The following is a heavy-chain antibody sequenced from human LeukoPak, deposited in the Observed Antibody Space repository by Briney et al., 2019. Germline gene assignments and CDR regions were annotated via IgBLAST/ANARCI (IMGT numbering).Heavy chain of an antibody. D-gene: IGHD3-10*01. V-gene: IGHV3-30*18. J-gene: IGHJ4*02. CDR2: ISYDGSNK. Sequence: GGSLRLSCAASGFTFSSYGMHWVRQAPGKGLEWVPVISYDGSNKYYADSVKGRFTISRDNSKNTLYLQMNSLRAEDTAVYYCAKPSTPLYYYGSGSYFDYWGQGTLVTVSS. CDR3: AKPSTPLYYYGSGSYFDY. CDR1: GFTFSSYG.